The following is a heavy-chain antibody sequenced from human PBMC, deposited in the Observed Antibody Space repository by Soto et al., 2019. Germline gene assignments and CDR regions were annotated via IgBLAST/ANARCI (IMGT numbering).Heavy chain of an antibody. CDR1: GFIFSMYS. CDR3: ARDHLILPAHDFFYGSDV. V-gene: IGHV3-7*03. CDR2: IPQDGVDG. J-gene: IGHJ6*02. Sequence: DVKLVESGGGMVQPGASLRLSCEVSGFIFSMYSMSWVRQTPGKGLEWVAKIPQDGVDGHYADAVKGRFTISRDNGKNSLYLQMNNLRPEDTAVYYCARDHLILPAHDFFYGSDVWGRGATVTVSS. D-gene: IGHD2-21*02.